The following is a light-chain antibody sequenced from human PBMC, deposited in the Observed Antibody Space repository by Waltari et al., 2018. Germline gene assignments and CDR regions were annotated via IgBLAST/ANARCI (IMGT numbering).Light chain of an antibody. CDR2: GNT. V-gene: IGLV1-40*01. CDR1: SSNIGAGFD. CDR3: QSYDGSLSGSRV. Sequence: QSVLTQPPSVSGAPGQRVTIPCTGSSSNIGAGFDVHWYQQLPRTAPKLPIYGNTNRPSGVPDRFSGSKSGTSASLAITGLQAEDEADYYCQSYDGSLSGSRVFGGGTKVTVL. J-gene: IGLJ3*02.